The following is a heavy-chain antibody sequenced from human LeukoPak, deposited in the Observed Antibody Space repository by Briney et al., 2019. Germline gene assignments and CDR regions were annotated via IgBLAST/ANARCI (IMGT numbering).Heavy chain of an antibody. D-gene: IGHD3-10*01. CDR3: ARDGRLWFGEFGFDY. CDR1: GFTFSSYE. Sequence: GGSLRLSCAASGFTFSSYEMNWVRQAPGKGLEWVSYISSSGSTIYYADSVKGRFTISKDNAKNSLYLQMNSLRAEDTAVYYCARDGRLWFGEFGFDYWGQGTLVTVSS. V-gene: IGHV3-48*03. CDR2: ISSSGSTI. J-gene: IGHJ4*02.